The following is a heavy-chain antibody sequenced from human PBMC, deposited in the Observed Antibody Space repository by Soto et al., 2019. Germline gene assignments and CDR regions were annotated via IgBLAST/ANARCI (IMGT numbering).Heavy chain of an antibody. Sequence: ASVKVSCKASGYTFTSYYMHWVRQAPGQGLEWMGIINPSGGSTSYAQKFQGRVTMTRDTSTSTVYMELSSLRSEDTAVYYCARPLSDYGDSDYWWELPGFDYWGQGTLVTVSS. CDR2: INPSGGST. D-gene: IGHD4-17*01. CDR3: ARPLSDYGDSDYWWELPGFDY. V-gene: IGHV1-46*01. J-gene: IGHJ4*02. CDR1: GYTFTSYY.